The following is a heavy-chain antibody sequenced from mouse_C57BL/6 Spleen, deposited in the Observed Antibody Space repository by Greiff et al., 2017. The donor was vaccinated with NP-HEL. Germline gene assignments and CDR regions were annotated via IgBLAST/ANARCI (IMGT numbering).Heavy chain of an antibody. J-gene: IGHJ2*01. Sequence: EVQLQESGPGLVKPSQSLSLTCSVTGYSITSGYYWNWIRQSPGNKLEWMGYISYDGSNNYNPSLKNRIPITRDTSKNQFFLKLNSVTTEDTATYYYAREGITTVVARDSPYYFDYWGQGTTLTVSS. V-gene: IGHV3-6*01. CDR3: AREGITTVVARDSPYYFDY. CDR1: GYSITSGYY. CDR2: ISYDGSN. D-gene: IGHD1-1*01.